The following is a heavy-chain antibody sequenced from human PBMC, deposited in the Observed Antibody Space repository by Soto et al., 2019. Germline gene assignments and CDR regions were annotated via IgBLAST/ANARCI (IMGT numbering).Heavy chain of an antibody. V-gene: IGHV1-8*01. CDR3: ARRSHCSGGICCYRLED. CDR1: GYTFTNSD. D-gene: IGHD2-2*01. Sequence: ASVKVSCKASGYTFTNSDIKWVRQAPLQVLEWMVCMNPDSGHAAYAQKFQGRVTLTTSTSTSTVYMEMRSLGSEDTAVYYYARRSHCSGGICCYRLEDWGPGTLVTLSS. J-gene: IGHJ1*01. CDR2: MNPDSGHA.